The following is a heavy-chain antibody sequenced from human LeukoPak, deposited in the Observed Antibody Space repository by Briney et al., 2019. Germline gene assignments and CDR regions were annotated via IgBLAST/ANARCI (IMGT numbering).Heavy chain of an antibody. CDR3: AKGIPDYYDRSGYYYS. J-gene: IGHJ4*02. Sequence: GGSLRLSCAASGFTFSSYAMSWVRQAPGEGLEWVSAVGAGGTSTYYADSVKGRFPISRDNSKNTLYLQMNSLSAEDTAVYYCAKGIPDYYDRSGYYYSWGQGTLVTVSS. CDR1: GFTFSSYA. V-gene: IGHV3-23*01. CDR2: VGAGGTST. D-gene: IGHD3-22*01.